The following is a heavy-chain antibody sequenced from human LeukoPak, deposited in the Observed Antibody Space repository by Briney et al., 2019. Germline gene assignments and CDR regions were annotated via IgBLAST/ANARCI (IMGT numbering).Heavy chain of an antibody. CDR1: GGSFSGYY. J-gene: IGHJ4*02. D-gene: IGHD3-16*01. CDR3: ARDLGAGFES. Sequence: SETLSLTCAVYGGSFSGYYWSWIRQPPGKGLEWIGEINHSGSTNYNPSLKSRVTISVDTSKNQFSLKLSSVTTSDTALYYCARDLGAGFESWGQGILVTVSS. V-gene: IGHV4-34*01. CDR2: INHSGST.